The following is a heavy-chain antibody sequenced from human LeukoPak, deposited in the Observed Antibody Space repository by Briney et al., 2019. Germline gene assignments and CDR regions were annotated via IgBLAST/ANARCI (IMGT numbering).Heavy chain of an antibody. J-gene: IGHJ4*02. CDR1: GGTFSSYA. D-gene: IGHD3-16*01. Sequence: ASVKVSCKASGGTFSSYAISWVRQAPGQGLEWMGRIIPIFGTANYAQKFQGRVTITADKSTSTAYMGLSSLRSEDTAVYYCARVGITGDGVDYWGQGTLVIVSS. V-gene: IGHV1-69*06. CDR2: IIPIFGTA. CDR3: ARVGITGDGVDY.